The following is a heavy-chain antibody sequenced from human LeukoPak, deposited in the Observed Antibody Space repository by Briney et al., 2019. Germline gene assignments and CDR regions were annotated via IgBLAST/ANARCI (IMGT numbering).Heavy chain of an antibody. J-gene: IGHJ6*03. CDR1: GGSISSSSYY. V-gene: IGHV4-39*07. CDR2: IYYSGST. D-gene: IGHD6-13*01. Sequence: NPSETLSLTCTVSGGSISSSSYYWGWIRQPPGKGLEWIGSIYYSGSTYYNPSLKSRVTISVDTSKNQFSLKLSSVTAADTAVYYCARTPAAAGPQEYYYYYYMDVWGKGTTVTISS. CDR3: ARTPAAAGPQEYYYYYYMDV.